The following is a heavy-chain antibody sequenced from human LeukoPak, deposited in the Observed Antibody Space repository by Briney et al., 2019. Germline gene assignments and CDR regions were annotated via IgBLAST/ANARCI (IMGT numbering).Heavy chain of an antibody. CDR1: GYTFTSYS. V-gene: IGHV1-18*01. Sequence: ASVKVSCKASGYTFTSYSISWVRQAPGQGLEWMGWISAYNGNTNYAQKLQGRVTMTTDTSTSTAYMELRSLRSDDTAVYYCASTPYSSGLHDYWGQGTLVTVSS. CDR3: ASTPYSSGLHDY. D-gene: IGHD6-19*01. CDR2: ISAYNGNT. J-gene: IGHJ4*02.